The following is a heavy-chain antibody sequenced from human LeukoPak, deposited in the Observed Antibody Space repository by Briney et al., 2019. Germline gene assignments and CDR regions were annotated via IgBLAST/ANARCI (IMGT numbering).Heavy chain of an antibody. CDR3: ARERAIASLRPYYFDY. Sequence: PGGSLRLSCAASGFTFSRYWMYWVRQAPGKGLVWVSYINSDGSNTRYADSVKGRFTISRDNARNSLYLQMNSLRAEDTAVYYCARERAIASLRPYYFDYWGQGTLVTVSS. CDR2: INSDGSNT. J-gene: IGHJ4*02. V-gene: IGHV3-74*01. D-gene: IGHD6-6*01. CDR1: GFTFSRYW.